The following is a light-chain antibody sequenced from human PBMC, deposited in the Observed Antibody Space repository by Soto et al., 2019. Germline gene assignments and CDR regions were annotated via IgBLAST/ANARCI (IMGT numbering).Light chain of an antibody. CDR1: ESVGGD. V-gene: IGKV3-15*01. CDR2: GAS. J-gene: IGKJ1*01. Sequence: EIVLTQSPGTLSLSPGERATLSCRASESVGGDLAWYQQKPGRAPRLLISGASTRATGVPARFSGSGSGTDFSLSISSLQSEDFAIYFCQQYNKWPWTFGQGTKVDIK. CDR3: QQYNKWPWT.